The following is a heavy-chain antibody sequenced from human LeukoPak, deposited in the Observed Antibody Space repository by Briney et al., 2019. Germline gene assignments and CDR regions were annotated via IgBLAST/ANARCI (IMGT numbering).Heavy chain of an antibody. V-gene: IGHV3-21*01. D-gene: IGHD3-3*01. CDR1: GFTFSKYN. CDR3: AREGGWDYDFWSGYYKGLDY. CDR2: ITRSSIYI. J-gene: IGHJ4*02. Sequence: PGGSLRLSCAASGFTFSKYNMNWVRQAPGKGLEWVSSITRSSIYIYYADSVKGRFTISRDNAKNSLYLQMNSLRAEDTAVYYCAREGGWDYDFWSGYYKGLDYWGQGTLVTVSS.